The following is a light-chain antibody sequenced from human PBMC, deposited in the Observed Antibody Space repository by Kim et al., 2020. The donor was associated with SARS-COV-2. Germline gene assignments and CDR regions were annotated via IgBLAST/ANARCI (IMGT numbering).Light chain of an antibody. V-gene: IGKV1-5*01. CDR1: QSISSW. CDR2: DAS. Sequence: GDRVTITCRASQSISSWLAWYQQKPGKAPKLLIYDASSLESGVPSRFSGSGSGTEFTLTISSLQPDDFATYYCQQYNSYSTTFGQGTKG. J-gene: IGKJ1*01. CDR3: QQYNSYSTT.